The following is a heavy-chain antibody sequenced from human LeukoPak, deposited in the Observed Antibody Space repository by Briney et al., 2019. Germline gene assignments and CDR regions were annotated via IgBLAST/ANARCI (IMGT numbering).Heavy chain of an antibody. CDR1: GYTFTSYA. CDR3: ATGSYYYDSSGYCPLEFDY. Sequence: GASVKVSCKASGYTFTSYAMNWVRQAPGQGLEWMGWINTNTGNPTYAQGFTRRFVFSLDTSVSTAYLQISSLKAEDTAVYYCATGSYYYDSSGYCPLEFDYWGQGTLVTVSS. J-gene: IGHJ4*02. V-gene: IGHV7-4-1*02. CDR2: INTNTGNP. D-gene: IGHD3-22*01.